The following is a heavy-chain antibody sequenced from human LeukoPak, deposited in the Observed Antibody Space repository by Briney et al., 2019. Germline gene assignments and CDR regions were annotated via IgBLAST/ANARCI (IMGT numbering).Heavy chain of an antibody. Sequence: ASVKVSCKASGYTFTSYGISWVRQAPGQGLEWMGWISAYNGNTNYAQKLQGRVTMTRDTSTSTVYMELSSLRSEDTAVYYCARTRRYYGMDVWGQGTTVTVSS. CDR2: ISAYNGNT. D-gene: IGHD2-2*01. V-gene: IGHV1-18*01. CDR1: GYTFTSYG. J-gene: IGHJ6*02. CDR3: ARTRRYYGMDV.